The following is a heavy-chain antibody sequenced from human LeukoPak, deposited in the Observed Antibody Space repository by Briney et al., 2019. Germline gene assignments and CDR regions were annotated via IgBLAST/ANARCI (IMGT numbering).Heavy chain of an antibody. CDR2: MNQDGSEK. J-gene: IGHJ6*02. D-gene: IGHD3-16*01. Sequence: GGSLRLSCGASGFTFSDSWMSWVRQAPGKGLEWVANMNQDGSEKDYVDSVKGRFAISRDNARNSLYLQMSSLRAEDTAVYYCATYTHWVAGDVWGQGTTVTVSS. CDR3: ATYTHWVAGDV. V-gene: IGHV3-7*01. CDR1: GFTFSDSW.